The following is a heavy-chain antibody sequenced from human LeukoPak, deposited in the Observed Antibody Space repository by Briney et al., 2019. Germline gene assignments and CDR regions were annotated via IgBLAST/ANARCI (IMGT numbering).Heavy chain of an antibody. J-gene: IGHJ3*02. CDR3: ARSQQLVPYAFDI. Sequence: PSETLSLTCAVYGGSFSGYYWSWIRQPPGKGLEWIGEINHSGSTNHNPSLKSRVTISVDTSKNQFSLKLSSVTAADTAVYYCARSQQLVPYAFDIWGQGTMVTVSS. D-gene: IGHD6-13*01. CDR2: INHSGST. CDR1: GGSFSGYY. V-gene: IGHV4-34*01.